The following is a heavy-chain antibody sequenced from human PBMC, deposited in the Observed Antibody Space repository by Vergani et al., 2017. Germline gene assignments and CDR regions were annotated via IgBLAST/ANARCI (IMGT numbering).Heavy chain of an antibody. CDR1: GGSISSSSYY. Sequence: QLQLQESGPGLVKPSETLSLTCTVSGGSISSSSYYWGWIRQPPGKGLEWIGSIYYSGSTYYNPSLKSRVTISVDTSKNQFSLQLNSVTPEDTAVYYCARELFSERWSSTSYYMDVWGKGTTVTVSS. V-gene: IGHV4-39*07. CDR2: IYYSGST. J-gene: IGHJ6*03. CDR3: ARELFSERWSSTSYYMDV. D-gene: IGHD2-2*01.